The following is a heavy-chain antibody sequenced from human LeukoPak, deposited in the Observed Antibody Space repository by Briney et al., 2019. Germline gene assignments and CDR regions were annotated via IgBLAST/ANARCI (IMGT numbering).Heavy chain of an antibody. J-gene: IGHJ4*02. Sequence: RPSQTLSLXCTVSGGSISSGSYYWTWIRQPAGKRLEWIGHIYTSGSTNFNPSLKSRVTMSLDTSKNQFSLRLSSVTAADTAVYYCARGRSDYSNYYFDYWGQGTLVTVSS. CDR3: ARGRSDYSNYYFDY. CDR1: GGSISSGSYY. CDR2: IYTSGST. V-gene: IGHV4-61*09. D-gene: IGHD4-11*01.